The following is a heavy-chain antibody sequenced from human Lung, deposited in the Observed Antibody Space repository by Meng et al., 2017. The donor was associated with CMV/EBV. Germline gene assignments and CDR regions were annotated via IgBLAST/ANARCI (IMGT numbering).Heavy chain of an antibody. D-gene: IGHD1-26*01. CDR2: ISGSGGST. CDR3: AKGLSGSYFPFDY. J-gene: IGHJ4*02. V-gene: IGHV3-23*01. CDR1: GFTFSSYA. Sequence: CAASGFTFSSYAVSWVRQAPGKGLEWVSAISGSGGSTYYADSVKGRFTISRDNSKNTLYLQMNSLRAEDAAVYYCAKGLSGSYFPFDYWGQGTLVTVSS.